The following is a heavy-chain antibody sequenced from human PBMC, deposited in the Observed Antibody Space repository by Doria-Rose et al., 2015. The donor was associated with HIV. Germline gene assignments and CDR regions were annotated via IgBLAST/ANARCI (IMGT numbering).Heavy chain of an antibody. D-gene: IGHD3-3*01. J-gene: IGHJ4*02. CDR3: ARMGSYRELDY. CDR1: ASVSSRGYY. Sequence: ASVSSRGYYWNWIRPVPGKGLESLGYTYYTGTSDYSPSLKSRLNMAVDTSKNQFSLKLSFVTVADTAVYYCARMGSYRELDYWGQGALVIVSA. V-gene: IGHV4-31*02. CDR2: TYYTGTS.